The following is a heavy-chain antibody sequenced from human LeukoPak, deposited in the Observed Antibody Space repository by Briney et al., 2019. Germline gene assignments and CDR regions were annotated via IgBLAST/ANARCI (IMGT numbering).Heavy chain of an antibody. D-gene: IGHD4-17*01. CDR2: IYPGDSDT. J-gene: IGHJ6*03. CDR3: ARHDGDYESYYYMDV. CDR1: GYSFTSYW. Sequence: GESLKISCKGSGYSFTSYWIGWVRQMPGKGLEWMGIIYPGDSDTRYSPSFQGQVTISADKSISTAYLQWSSLKASDTAIYYCARHDGDYESYYYMDVWGKGTTVIVSS. V-gene: IGHV5-51*01.